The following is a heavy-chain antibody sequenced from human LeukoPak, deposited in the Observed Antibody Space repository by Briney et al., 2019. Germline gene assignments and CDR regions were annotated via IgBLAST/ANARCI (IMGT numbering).Heavy chain of an antibody. CDR3: ARADIVVVPAAGYYYYGMDV. V-gene: IGHV3-23*01. Sequence: PGGSLRLSCAASGFTFSSYAMSWVRQAPGKGLEWVSAISGSGGSTYYADSVKGRFTISRDNSKNTLYLQMNSLRAEDTAVYYCARADIVVVPAAGYYYYGMDVWGQGTTVTVSS. J-gene: IGHJ6*02. CDR2: ISGSGGST. CDR1: GFTFSSYA. D-gene: IGHD2-2*01.